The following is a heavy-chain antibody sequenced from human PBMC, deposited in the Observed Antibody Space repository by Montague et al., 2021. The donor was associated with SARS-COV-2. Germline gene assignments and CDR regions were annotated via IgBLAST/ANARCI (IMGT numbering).Heavy chain of an antibody. CDR1: GYSISSGYY. D-gene: IGHD4-11*01. J-gene: IGHJ6*02. CDR3: AVNSNYYYYYGMVV. CDR2: IYHSGST. V-gene: IGHV4-38-2*02. Sequence: SETLSLTCTVSGYSISSGYYWGWIRQPPGKGLEWIGSIYHSGSTYYNPSLKSRVTISVDTSKNQFSLKLSSVTAADTAVYYCAVNSNYYYYYGMVVWGQGTTVTVSS.